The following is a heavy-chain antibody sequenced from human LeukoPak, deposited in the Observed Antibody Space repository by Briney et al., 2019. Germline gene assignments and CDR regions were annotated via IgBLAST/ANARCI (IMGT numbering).Heavy chain of an antibody. CDR2: IWYDGSNK. D-gene: IGHD5-12*01. V-gene: IGHV3-33*01. CDR3: ARDILYSGYESVYYYGMDV. CDR1: GFTFSSYG. Sequence: PGGSLRLSCAASGFTFSSYGMHWVRQAPGKGLEWVALIWYDGSNKYYADSVKGRFTISRDNSKNTLYLQMNSLRAEDTAVYYCARDILYSGYESVYYYGMDVWGQGTTVTVSS. J-gene: IGHJ6*02.